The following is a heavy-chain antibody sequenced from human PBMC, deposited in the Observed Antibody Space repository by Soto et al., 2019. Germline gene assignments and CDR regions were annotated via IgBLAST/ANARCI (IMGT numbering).Heavy chain of an antibody. CDR1: GFTFDDYA. J-gene: IGHJ4*02. V-gene: IGHV3-9*01. Sequence: ESGGGLVQPGRSLRLSCAASGFTFDDYAMHWVRQAPGKGLEWVSGISWNSGSIGYADSVKGRFTISRDNAKNSLYLQMNSLRAEDTALYYCAKTGLRYFDCFDYWGQGTLVTVSS. CDR3: AKTGLRYFDCFDY. D-gene: IGHD3-9*01. CDR2: ISWNSGSI.